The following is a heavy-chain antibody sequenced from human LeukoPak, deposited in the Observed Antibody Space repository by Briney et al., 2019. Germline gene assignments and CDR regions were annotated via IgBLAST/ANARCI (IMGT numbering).Heavy chain of an antibody. D-gene: IGHD6-13*01. CDR1: GFSLSTSGMR. CDR2: LDWDDDK. J-gene: IGHJ5*02. Sequence: SGPTLVNPTQTLTLTCTFSGFSLSTSGMRVSCIRQPPGKALEWLARLDWDDDKFYSTSLKTRLTISKDTSKNQVVLTMTNMDPVDTATYYCARQQSPGWFDPWGQGTLVTVSS. CDR3: ARQQSPGWFDP. V-gene: IGHV2-70*04.